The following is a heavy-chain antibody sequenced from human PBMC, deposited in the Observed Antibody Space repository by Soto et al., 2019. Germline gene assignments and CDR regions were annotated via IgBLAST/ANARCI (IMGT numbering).Heavy chain of an antibody. CDR3: AREHIVVVTAILSKYYYYGMDV. Sequence: ASVKVSCKASGYTFTSYGISWVRQAPGQGLEWMGWISAYNGNTNYAQKLQGRVTTTTDTSTSTAYMELRSLRSDDTAVYYCAREHIVVVTAILSKYYYYGMDVWGQGTSVTGSS. CDR1: GYTFTSYG. V-gene: IGHV1-18*01. D-gene: IGHD2-21*02. CDR2: ISAYNGNT. J-gene: IGHJ6*02.